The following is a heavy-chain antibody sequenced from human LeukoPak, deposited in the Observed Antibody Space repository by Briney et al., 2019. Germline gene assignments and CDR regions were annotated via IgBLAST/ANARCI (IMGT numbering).Heavy chain of an antibody. J-gene: IGHJ5*02. V-gene: IGHV3-64*01. CDR2: ISSNGGST. CDR3: ARSLTIFGVVPNWFDP. D-gene: IGHD3-3*01. Sequence: GGSLRLSCAASGFTFSSYGMHWVRQAPGKGLEYVSAISSNGGSTYYANSVKGRFTISRDNSKNTLYLQMGSLRAEDMAVYYCARSLTIFGVVPNWFDPWGQGTLVTVSS. CDR1: GFTFSSYG.